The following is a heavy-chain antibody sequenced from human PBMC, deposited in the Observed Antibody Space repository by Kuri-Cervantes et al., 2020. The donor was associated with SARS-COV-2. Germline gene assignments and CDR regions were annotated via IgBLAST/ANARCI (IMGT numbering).Heavy chain of an antibody. V-gene: IGHV2-5*02. CDR2: IHWDDDK. Sequence: SGPTLVQPTQILTLTCTFSGFSLSTSGVGVGWIRQPPGKALEWLSLIHWDDDKLHSPSRKSRLTITKDTSKNQVVLTMTNMDPVDTATYYCAHRGYSGSWWENDAFDIWGQGTRVTFSS. J-gene: IGHJ3*02. CDR1: GFSLSTSGVG. D-gene: IGHD6-13*01. CDR3: AHRGYSGSWWENDAFDI.